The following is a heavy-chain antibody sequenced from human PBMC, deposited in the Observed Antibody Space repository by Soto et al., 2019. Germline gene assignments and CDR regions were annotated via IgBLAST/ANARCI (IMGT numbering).Heavy chain of an antibody. Sequence: SETLSLTCTVSGGSISSGGYYWSWIRQHPGKGLEWIGYIYYSGSTYYNPSLKSRVTISVDTSKNQFSLKLSSVTAADTAVYYCARDLVDTAMVTYYYYYGMDVWGQGTTVTVSS. CDR2: IYYSGST. CDR3: ARDLVDTAMVTYYYYYGMDV. CDR1: GGSISSGGYY. D-gene: IGHD5-18*01. V-gene: IGHV4-31*03. J-gene: IGHJ6*02.